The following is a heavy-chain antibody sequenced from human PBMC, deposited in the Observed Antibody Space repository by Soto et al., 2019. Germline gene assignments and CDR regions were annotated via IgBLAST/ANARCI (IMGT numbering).Heavy chain of an antibody. CDR1: GCSISSYY. D-gene: IGHD1-26*01. Sequence: QVQLQESGPGLVKPSETLSLTCTVSGCSISSYYWSWIRQPDGKGLEWLGRIYTSGSTNYNPSLKSRVTMSVDTSKNQFSLKLSSVTAADTAVYYCARDLDPVGATFNDAFDIWGQGTMVTVSS. CDR2: IYTSGST. J-gene: IGHJ3*02. CDR3: ARDLDPVGATFNDAFDI. V-gene: IGHV4-4*07.